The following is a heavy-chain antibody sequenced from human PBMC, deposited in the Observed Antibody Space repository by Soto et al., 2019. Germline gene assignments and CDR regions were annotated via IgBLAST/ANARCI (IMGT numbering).Heavy chain of an antibody. CDR2: ISYDGSNK. V-gene: IGHV3-30-3*01. D-gene: IGHD3-3*01. CDR3: ARPGSGYDVLSGQYFYYYHTIDV. Sequence: QVQLVDSGGGVVQPGRSLRLSCEASGFIFSTYAMHWVRQAPGKGLEWVAVISYDGSNKYYADSVRGRFTISRDNSRNTIYLQMNRLTTDDTAVYYCARPGSGYDVLSGQYFYYYHTIDVWGQGTTVTVSS. J-gene: IGHJ6*02. CDR1: GFIFSTYA.